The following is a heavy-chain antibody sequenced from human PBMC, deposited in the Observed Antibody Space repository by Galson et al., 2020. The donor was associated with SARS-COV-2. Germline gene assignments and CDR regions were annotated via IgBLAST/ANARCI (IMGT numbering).Heavy chain of an antibody. J-gene: IGHJ4*02. CDR2: IYYSGST. CDR1: GGSISSSSYY. V-gene: IGHV4-39*01. CDR3: AITSSGSYYSYFDY. Sequence: SETLSLTCTVSGGSISSSSYYWGWIRQPPGKGLEWIGSIYYSGSTYYNPSLKSRVTISVDTSKNQFSLKLSSVTAADTAVYYCAITSSGSYYSYFDYWGQGTLVTVSS. D-gene: IGHD1-26*01.